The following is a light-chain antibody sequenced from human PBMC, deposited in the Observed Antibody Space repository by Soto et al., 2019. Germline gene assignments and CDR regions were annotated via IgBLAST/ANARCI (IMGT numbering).Light chain of an antibody. CDR2: GAS. Sequence: IVVTQSPGTLSLSPGETATLSCRASQSVSSGQSGWYQQKPGQAPRLLIYGASSRAAGTPDRFSGSASGTDFTPAISGLEPDDFEVYYCQQYGGSPKVTFGGGTKVE. V-gene: IGKV3-20*01. J-gene: IGKJ4*01. CDR3: QQYGGSPKVT. CDR1: QSVSSGQ.